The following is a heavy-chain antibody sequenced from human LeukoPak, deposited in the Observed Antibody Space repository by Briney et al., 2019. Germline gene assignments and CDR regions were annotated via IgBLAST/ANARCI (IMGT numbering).Heavy chain of an antibody. CDR2: VYNGGST. CDR1: GDSIRNNY. Sequence: SETLSLTCSVAGDSIRNNYWNWVRLPAGKELEWIGRVYNGGSTNYNPSLKSRVTMSVDTSKNQFSLNLRSVTAADTAVYYCARSGSGYLRYYFDYWGQGTLVTVSS. V-gene: IGHV4-4*07. J-gene: IGHJ4*02. CDR3: ARSGSGYLRYYFDY. D-gene: IGHD5-12*01.